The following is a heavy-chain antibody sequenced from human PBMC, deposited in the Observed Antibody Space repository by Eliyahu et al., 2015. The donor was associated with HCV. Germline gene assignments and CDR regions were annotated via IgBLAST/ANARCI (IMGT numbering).Heavy chain of an antibody. CDR2: VSPGDSDT. D-gene: IGHD1-26*01. CDR1: GYKFNTYW. V-gene: IGHV5-51*01. Sequence: QLVQSGAEVKKPGESLKISCKGSGYKFNTYWIAWVRQMPGKGLEWMGIVSPGDSDTRYSPSFQGRVTMSVDRSIATAYLEWDSLKASDTATYFCARHGSKDWSFWYVSWGQGTLVTVAS. CDR3: ARHGSKDWSFWYVS. J-gene: IGHJ4*02.